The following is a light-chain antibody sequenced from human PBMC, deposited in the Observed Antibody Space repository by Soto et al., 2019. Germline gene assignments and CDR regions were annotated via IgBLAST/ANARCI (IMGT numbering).Light chain of an antibody. CDR1: QSVGSN. Sequence: EIVLTQSPATLSLSPGERATLSCRASQSVGSNLAWFQQKPGQAPRLLIYDASNRATGIPARFSGSGSGTDFTVTISSLEPEDFAVYYCQQRSDWRITFGQGTRLE. V-gene: IGKV3-11*01. CDR3: QQRSDWRIT. CDR2: DAS. J-gene: IGKJ5*01.